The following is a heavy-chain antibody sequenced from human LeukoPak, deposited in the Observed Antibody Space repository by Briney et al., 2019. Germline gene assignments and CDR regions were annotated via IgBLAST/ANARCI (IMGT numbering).Heavy chain of an antibody. Sequence: GGSLRLSCAASGFTFTNYWMSWVRQAPGKGLEWVANIKEDGSEKYYVDSAKGRFTISRDNAENSLYLQMNSLRAEDTGVYYCAGGFMGYCSGGSCFGYWGQGTLVTVSS. V-gene: IGHV3-7*01. D-gene: IGHD2-15*01. CDR1: GFTFTNYW. J-gene: IGHJ4*02. CDR3: AGGFMGYCSGGSCFGY. CDR2: IKEDGSEK.